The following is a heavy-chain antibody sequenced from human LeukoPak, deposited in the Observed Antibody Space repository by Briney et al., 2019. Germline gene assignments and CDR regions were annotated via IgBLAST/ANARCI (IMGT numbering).Heavy chain of an antibody. CDR1: GFTFDDYG. CDR3: ARVVYGYSGYDSALDY. Sequence: PGGSLRLSCAASGFTFDDYGMSWVRQAPGKGLEWVSGINWNGGSTGYADSVKGRFTISRDNAKNSLYLQMNSLRAEDTALYYCARVVYGYSGYDSALDYWGQGTLVTVSS. J-gene: IGHJ4*02. V-gene: IGHV3-20*04. CDR2: INWNGGST. D-gene: IGHD5-12*01.